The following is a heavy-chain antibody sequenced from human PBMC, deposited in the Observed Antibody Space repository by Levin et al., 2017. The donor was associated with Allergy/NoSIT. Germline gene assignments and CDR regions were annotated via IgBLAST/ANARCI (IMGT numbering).Heavy chain of an antibody. Sequence: LSLPCAASGFTFRDSFMTWVRQAPGKGLEWVSGMYGNGGVPYYADSVKGRFTTSRDNSKNTLYLQMNSLRVDDTAIYYCAKGQGHPHTSYSFDYWGQGNLVTVSS. CDR3: AKGQGHPHTSYSFDY. J-gene: IGHJ4*02. CDR2: MYGNGGVP. V-gene: IGHV3-23*01. CDR1: GFTFRDSF.